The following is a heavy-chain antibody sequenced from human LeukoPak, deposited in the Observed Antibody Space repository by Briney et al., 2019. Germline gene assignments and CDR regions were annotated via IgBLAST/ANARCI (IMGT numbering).Heavy chain of an antibody. CDR1: GYTFTGYY. V-gene: IGHV1-2*02. CDR3: ARGRFGELPHDAFDI. D-gene: IGHD3-10*01. J-gene: IGHJ3*02. Sequence: GASVKVSCKASGYTFTGYYMHWVRQAPGQGLEWMGWINPNSGGTNYAQKFQGRVTMTRDTSISTAYMELSRLRSDDTAVYYCARGRFGELPHDAFDIWGQGTMVTVSS. CDR2: INPNSGGT.